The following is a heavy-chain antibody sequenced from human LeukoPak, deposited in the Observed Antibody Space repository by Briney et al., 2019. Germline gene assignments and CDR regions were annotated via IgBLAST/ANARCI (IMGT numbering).Heavy chain of an antibody. Sequence: SETLSLTCTVSGGSISSYQWSWIRQPPGKGLEWIGYISYSGFANYNPSLKSRVTISLDTSKNQFSLKLTSVTAADTAVYYCAGHHPRNTVDFWGQGTLVTVSS. J-gene: IGHJ4*02. D-gene: IGHD2/OR15-2a*01. CDR3: AGHHPRNTVDF. CDR1: GGSISSYQ. CDR2: ISYSGFA. V-gene: IGHV4-59*08.